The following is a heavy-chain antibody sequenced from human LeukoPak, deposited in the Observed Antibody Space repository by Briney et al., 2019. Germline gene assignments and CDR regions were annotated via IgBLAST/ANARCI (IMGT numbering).Heavy chain of an antibody. CDR1: GGSISSYY. Sequence: PSETLSLTCTVSGGSISSYYWSWIRQPPGKGLEWIGYIYYSGSTNYNPSLKSRVTISVDTSKNQFSLKLSSVTAADTAVYYCARRRLWGSGSHGAFDIWGQGTMVTVSS. CDR2: IYYSGST. V-gene: IGHV4-59*08. D-gene: IGHD3-10*01. J-gene: IGHJ3*02. CDR3: ARRRLWGSGSHGAFDI.